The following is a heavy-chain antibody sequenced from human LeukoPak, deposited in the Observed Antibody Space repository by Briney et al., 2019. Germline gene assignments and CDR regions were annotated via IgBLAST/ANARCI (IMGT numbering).Heavy chain of an antibody. J-gene: IGHJ4*02. Sequence: SETLSLTCTVSGGSISSYYWSWIRQPPGKGLEWIGYIYYSGSTNYNPSLKSRVTISVDTSKNQFSLKLSSVTAADTAVYYCARVDYDFWSGYWSGFDYWGQGTLVTVSS. CDR2: IYYSGST. CDR1: GGSISSYY. V-gene: IGHV4-59*01. D-gene: IGHD3-3*01. CDR3: ARVDYDFWSGYWSGFDY.